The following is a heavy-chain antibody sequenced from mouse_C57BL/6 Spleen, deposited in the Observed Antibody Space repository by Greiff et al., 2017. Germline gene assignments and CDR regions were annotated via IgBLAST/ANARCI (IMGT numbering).Heavy chain of an antibody. V-gene: IGHV5-16*01. CDR1: GFTFSDYY. D-gene: IGHD2-4*01. Sequence: EVKLMESEGGLVQPGSSMKLSCTASGFTFSDYYMAWVRQVPEKGLEWVANINYDGSSTYYQESLKSRFIIPRDNAKTILYLQMSSLKSEDTATYYWAREGYDYDGGDYFDYWGQGTTLTVSS. CDR3: AREGYDYDGGDYFDY. J-gene: IGHJ2*01. CDR2: INYDGSST.